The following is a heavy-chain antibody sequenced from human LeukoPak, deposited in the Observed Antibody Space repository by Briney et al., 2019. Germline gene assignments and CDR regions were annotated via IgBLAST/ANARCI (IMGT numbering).Heavy chain of an antibody. V-gene: IGHV3-23*01. CDR3: AKGALGGTAAGTKGDY. CDR2: ISGSGGST. Sequence: GGSLRLSCAASGFTFSSYAMSWVRQAPGKGLEWVSAISGSGGSTYYADSVKGRFTISRDNSKNTLYLQMNSLRAEDTAVYYCAKGALGGTAAGTKGDYWGQGTLVTVSS. CDR1: GFTFSSYA. J-gene: IGHJ4*02. D-gene: IGHD6-13*01.